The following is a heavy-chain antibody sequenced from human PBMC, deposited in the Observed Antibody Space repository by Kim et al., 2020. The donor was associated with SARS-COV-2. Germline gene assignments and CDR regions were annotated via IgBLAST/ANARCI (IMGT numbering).Heavy chain of an antibody. CDR3: AKGNTIFGVVSFGMDV. J-gene: IGHJ6*02. V-gene: IGHV3-30*02. D-gene: IGHD3-3*01. Sequence: SGKGRFTISRDNSKNTLYLQMNSLGAEDTAVYYCAKGNTIFGVVSFGMDVWGQGTTVTVSS.